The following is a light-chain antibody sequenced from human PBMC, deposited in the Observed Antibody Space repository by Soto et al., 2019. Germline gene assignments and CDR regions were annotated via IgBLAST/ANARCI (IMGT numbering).Light chain of an antibody. J-gene: IGKJ5*01. V-gene: IGKV1-39*01. CDR3: QQSNNPPIT. CDR2: AAS. Sequence: DIHMTQSPSSLSAFVGDRVTITCRAGQTISNYVNWYQQKPGKAPKLLIYAASTLQSGVPSRFSGTGSGTHFTLTISSLQREDVATYYCQQSNNPPITFGQGTRLEI. CDR1: QTISNY.